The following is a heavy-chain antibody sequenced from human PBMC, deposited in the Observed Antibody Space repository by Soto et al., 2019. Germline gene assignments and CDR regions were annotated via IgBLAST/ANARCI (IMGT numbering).Heavy chain of an antibody. Sequence: GWSLRLSCSASVFTFSSYAMSWFRQAPGKGLQWVSSLSNSGGTTYYADSVKGRFTISRDNSKNTLYLQMNSLRAEDTALYYCAKSIAGAGPGTYFFDYWGQGTLVTVSS. D-gene: IGHD6-13*01. CDR1: VFTFSSYA. CDR2: LSNSGGTT. CDR3: AKSIAGAGPGTYFFDY. J-gene: IGHJ4*02. V-gene: IGHV3-23*01.